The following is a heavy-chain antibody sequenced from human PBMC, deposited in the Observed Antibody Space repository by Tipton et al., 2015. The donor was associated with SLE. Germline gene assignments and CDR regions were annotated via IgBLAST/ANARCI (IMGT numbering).Heavy chain of an antibody. CDR1: GGSISSSSYY. CDR2: IYYSGST. CDR3: ARGTYCSGGSCYFDY. D-gene: IGHD2-15*01. V-gene: IGHV4-39*01. J-gene: IGHJ4*02. Sequence: TLSLTCTVSGGSISSSSYYWGWIRQPPGKGLEWIGSIYYSGSTYYNPSLKSRVTISVDTSKNQFSLKLSFVTAADTAVYYCARGTYCSGGSCYFDYWGQGTLVTVSS.